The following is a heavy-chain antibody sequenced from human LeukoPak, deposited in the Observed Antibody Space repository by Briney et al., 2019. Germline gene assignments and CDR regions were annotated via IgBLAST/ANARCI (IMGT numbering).Heavy chain of an antibody. J-gene: IGHJ4*02. CDR2: IYYSGST. CDR3: ARGWLQFVY. V-gene: IGHV4-59*01. CDR1: GGSFSGYY. Sequence: PSETLSLTCAVYGGSFSGYYWSWIRQPPGKGLEWIGYIYYSGSTNYNPSLKSRVTISVDTSKNQFSLKLSSVTAADTAVYYCARGWLQFVYWGQGTLVTVSS. D-gene: IGHD5-24*01.